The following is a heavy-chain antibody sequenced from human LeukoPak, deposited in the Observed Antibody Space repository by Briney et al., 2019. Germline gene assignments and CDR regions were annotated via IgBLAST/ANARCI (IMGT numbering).Heavy chain of an antibody. CDR1: GGSFSGYY. J-gene: IGHJ4*02. Sequence: SETLSLTCAVYGGSFSGYYWSWTRQPPGKGLEWIGSIYHSGTTYSGSTYYNPSLKSRVTISLDTSKNQFSLKVGSMTAADTAVYYCARAGGYGLIDYWGQGTMVTVSS. CDR2: IYHSGTTYSGST. CDR3: ARAGGYGLIDY. V-gene: IGHV4-34*01. D-gene: IGHD5-18*01.